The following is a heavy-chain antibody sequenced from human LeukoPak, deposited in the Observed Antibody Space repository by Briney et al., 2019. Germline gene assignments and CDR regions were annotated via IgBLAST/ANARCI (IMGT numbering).Heavy chain of an antibody. CDR3: ARAEWEPVHFDY. V-gene: IGHV4-34*01. Sequence: SETLSLTCAVYGGSFSGYYWSWIRQPPGKGLEWIGEINHSGSTNYNPSLKSRVTISVDTSKNQFSLKLSSVTAADTAVYHCARAEWEPVHFDYWGQGTLVTVSS. J-gene: IGHJ4*02. CDR1: GGSFSGYY. D-gene: IGHD1-26*01. CDR2: INHSGST.